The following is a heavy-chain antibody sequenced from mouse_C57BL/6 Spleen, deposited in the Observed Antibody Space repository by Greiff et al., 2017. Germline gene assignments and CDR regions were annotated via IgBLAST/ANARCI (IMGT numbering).Heavy chain of an antibody. Sequence: VQLQQSGAELVKPGASVKLSCKASGYTFTSSWMHWVKQRPGQGLEWIGMIHPNSGSTNYNEKFKSKAPLTVDKSSSTAYMQLSSLTSEDSAVYYCARGDYDYDEGFYAMDYWGQGTSVTVSS. CDR2: IHPNSGST. D-gene: IGHD2-4*01. CDR3: ARGDYDYDEGFYAMDY. CDR1: GYTFTSSW. V-gene: IGHV1-64*01. J-gene: IGHJ4*01.